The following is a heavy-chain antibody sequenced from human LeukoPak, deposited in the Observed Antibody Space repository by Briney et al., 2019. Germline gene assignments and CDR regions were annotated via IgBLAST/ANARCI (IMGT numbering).Heavy chain of an antibody. CDR3: ARLMVRGVIIATGGLFDP. V-gene: IGHV1-18*01. D-gene: IGHD3-10*01. J-gene: IGHJ5*02. Sequence: VASVKVSCKASGYTFTSYGISWVRQAPGQGLEWMGWITAYNGNTNYAQKLQGRVTMTTDTSTSTAYMELRSLRSDDTAVYYCARLMVRGVIIATGGLFDPWGQGTLVTVSS. CDR1: GYTFTSYG. CDR2: ITAYNGNT.